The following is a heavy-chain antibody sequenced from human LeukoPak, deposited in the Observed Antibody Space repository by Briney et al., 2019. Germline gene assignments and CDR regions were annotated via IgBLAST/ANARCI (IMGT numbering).Heavy chain of an antibody. CDR2: ISGSGGST. J-gene: IGHJ2*01. Sequence: PGGSLRLSCAASGFTFSSYAMSWVRQAPGKGLEWVSAISGSGGSTYYADSVKGRFTISRDNSKNTLYLQMNSLRAEDTAVYYCAKDLNPIMVRWYFDLWGRGTLVTVSS. V-gene: IGHV3-23*01. CDR1: GFTFSSYA. CDR3: AKDLNPIMVRWYFDL. D-gene: IGHD3-10*01.